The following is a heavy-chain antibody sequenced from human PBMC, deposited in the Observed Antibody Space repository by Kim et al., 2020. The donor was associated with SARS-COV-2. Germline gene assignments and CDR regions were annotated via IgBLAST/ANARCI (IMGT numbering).Heavy chain of an antibody. V-gene: IGHV3-15*01. J-gene: IGHJ4*02. Sequence: AAPVKGRFTSSRDDSKNTVYLQMNSLKTEDTAVYYCTSRGGYGDYVYFDYWGQGTLVTVSS. D-gene: IGHD4-17*01. CDR3: TSRGGYGDYVYFDY.